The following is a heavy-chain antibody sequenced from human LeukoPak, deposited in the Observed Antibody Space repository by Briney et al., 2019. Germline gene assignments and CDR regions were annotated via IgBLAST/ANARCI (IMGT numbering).Heavy chain of an antibody. V-gene: IGHV3-23*01. D-gene: IGHD2-2*02. J-gene: IGHJ6*03. Sequence: GGSLRLSCAASGFTFSSYSMNCVCQAPGKGLGWVAAIIVSGGSTYYADSVKGRFTISRDNSKNTLYLQMNSLRAEDTAVYYCAKTTTSFSLGYCSSTSCYTDYYYYYMDVWGKGTTVTVSS. CDR2: IIVSGGST. CDR3: AKTTTSFSLGYCSSTSCYTDYYYYYMDV. CDR1: GFTFSSYS.